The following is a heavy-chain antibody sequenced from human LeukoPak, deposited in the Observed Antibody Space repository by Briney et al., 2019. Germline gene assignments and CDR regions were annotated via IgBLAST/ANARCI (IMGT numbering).Heavy chain of an antibody. Sequence: GGSLRLSCAASGFTFSSYAMHWVRQAPGKGLEYVSAISSNGGSTYYANSVKGRFTISRDNGKNSLYPQINNLRAEDTAVYFCARDFTGWELPNRFDPWGQGTLVTVSS. J-gene: IGHJ5*02. V-gene: IGHV3-64*01. CDR2: ISSNGGST. CDR1: GFTFSSYA. D-gene: IGHD1-26*01. CDR3: ARDFTGWELPNRFDP.